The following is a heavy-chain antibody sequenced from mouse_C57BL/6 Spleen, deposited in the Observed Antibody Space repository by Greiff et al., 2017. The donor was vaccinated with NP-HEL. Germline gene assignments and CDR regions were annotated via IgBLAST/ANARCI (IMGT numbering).Heavy chain of an antibody. J-gene: IGHJ2*01. Sequence: EVQLQQSGPELVKPGASVKISCKASGYTFTDYYMNWVKQSHGKSLEWIGDINPNNGGTSYNQKFKGKATLTVDKSSSTAYMELRSLTSEDSAVYYIARSWLRRWDYWGQGTTLTVSS. D-gene: IGHD2-2*01. CDR1: GYTFTDYY. CDR3: ARSWLRRWDY. CDR2: INPNNGGT. V-gene: IGHV1-26*01.